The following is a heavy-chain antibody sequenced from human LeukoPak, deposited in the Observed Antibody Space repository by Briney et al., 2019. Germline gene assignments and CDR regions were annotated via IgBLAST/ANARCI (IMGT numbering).Heavy chain of an antibody. V-gene: IGHV3-7*05. CDR1: GFTFSNYW. CDR3: VRDYDFWSGYFDY. D-gene: IGHD3-3*01. CDR2: IKSDGSEM. Sequence: PGGSLRLSCTASGFTFSNYWMSWVRQAPGKGLEWVANIKSDGSEMYYVDSVKGRSSISRDDAKNSLYLQMNSLRAEDTAVYYCVRDYDFWSGYFDYWGQGTLVTVSP. J-gene: IGHJ4*02.